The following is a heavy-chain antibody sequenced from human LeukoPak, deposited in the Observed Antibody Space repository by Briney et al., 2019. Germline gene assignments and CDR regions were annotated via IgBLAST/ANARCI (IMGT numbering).Heavy chain of an antibody. CDR2: INPNSGGT. Sequence: ASVKVSCKASGYTFTGYYMHWVRQAPGQGLEWMGWINPNSGGTNYAQKFQGWVTMTRDTSISTAYMELSRLRSDDTAVYYCARGGTDSSGYYYGGIDFDYWGQGTLVTVSS. V-gene: IGHV1-2*04. CDR3: ARGGTDSSGYYYGGIDFDY. CDR1: GYTFTGYY. D-gene: IGHD3-22*01. J-gene: IGHJ4*02.